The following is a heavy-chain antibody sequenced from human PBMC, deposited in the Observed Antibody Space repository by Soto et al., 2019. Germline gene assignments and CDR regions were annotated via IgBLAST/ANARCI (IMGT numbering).Heavy chain of an antibody. V-gene: IGHV4-31*03. CDR2: IYYSGST. J-gene: IGHJ5*02. CDR3: ARVGSPYCSSTSCYRWFDP. Sequence: SETLSLTCTVSGGSISSGGYYWSWIRQHPGKGLEWIGYIYYSGSTYYNPSLKSRVTISVDTSKNQFSLKLSSVTAADTAVYYCARVGSPYCSSTSCYRWFDPWGQGTLVTVSS. D-gene: IGHD2-2*02. CDR1: GGSISSGGYY.